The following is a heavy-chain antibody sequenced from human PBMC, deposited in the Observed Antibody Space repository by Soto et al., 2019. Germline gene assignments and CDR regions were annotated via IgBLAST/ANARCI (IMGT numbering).Heavy chain of an antibody. D-gene: IGHD7-27*01. CDR1: GDSISTYY. J-gene: IGHJ4*02. CDR3: ARPGRDWGSLDY. CDR2: IYYGGST. V-gene: IGHV4-59*08. Sequence: QVQLQESGPGLVKPSETLSLTCTVSGDSISTYYWTWIRPSPGKGLEWIAFIYYGGSTNYNPSLMSRVTISVNTSKTLFSLKLHSVTAADTAVYYCARPGRDWGSLDYWGQGTLVTVSS.